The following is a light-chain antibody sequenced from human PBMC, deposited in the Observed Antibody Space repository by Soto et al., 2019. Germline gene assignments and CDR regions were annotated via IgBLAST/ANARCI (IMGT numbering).Light chain of an antibody. V-gene: IGKV3-15*01. J-gene: IGKJ5*01. CDR3: QQYNNWPPT. CDR2: DAS. Sequence: EVVMTQSPATLSVSPGGRATFSCRASQSVRSNLAWYQQKPGQAPRLLIYDASTRAPGIPARFSGSGSGTELTLTISSLQSDDFAVYHCQQYNNWPPTFGHGTRLE. CDR1: QSVRSN.